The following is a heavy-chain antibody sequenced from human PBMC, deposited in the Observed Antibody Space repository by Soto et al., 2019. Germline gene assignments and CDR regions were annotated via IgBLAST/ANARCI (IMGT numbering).Heavy chain of an antibody. CDR1: GFTFSTFA. CDR2: ISGSGGAT. J-gene: IGHJ6*01. CDR3: AKKATVCVGGSCHSSDYYYHVDV. D-gene: IGHD2-15*01. V-gene: IGHV3-23*01. Sequence: EVQPLESGGALVQAGESLRLSCAASGFTFSTFAMTWVRQAPGKGLEWVSAISGSGGATYYADSVKGRFTISRDNSKNTLYLQMSTLRVEDTAVYYCAKKATVCVGGSCHSSDYYYHVDVWAQGTAVRVSS.